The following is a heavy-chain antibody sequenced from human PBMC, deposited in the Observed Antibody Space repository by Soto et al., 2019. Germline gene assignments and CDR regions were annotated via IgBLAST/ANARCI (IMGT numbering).Heavy chain of an antibody. CDR1: GFTFSSYA. Sequence: GSLRLSCAASGFTFSSYAMSWVRQAPGKGLEWVSAISGSGGSTYYADSVKGRFTISRDNSKNTLYLQMNSLRAEDTAVYYCAKDQGSSWYENWFDPWGQGTLVTVSS. CDR3: AKDQGSSWYENWFDP. CDR2: ISGSGGST. D-gene: IGHD6-13*01. J-gene: IGHJ5*02. V-gene: IGHV3-23*01.